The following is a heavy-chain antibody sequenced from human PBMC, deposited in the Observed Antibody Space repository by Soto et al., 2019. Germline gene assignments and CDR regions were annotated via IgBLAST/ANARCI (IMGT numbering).Heavy chain of an antibody. D-gene: IGHD2-2*01. J-gene: IGHJ6*03. CDR1: GFTVSSNY. CDR3: ARAPTVTYCSSTSCYSKNYYYYMDV. Sequence: EVQLVESGGGLVQPGGSLRLSCAASGFTVSSNYMSWVRQAPGKGLEWVSVIYSGGSTYYADSVKGRFTISRHNSKNTLYRQMNSLRAEDTAVYYCARAPTVTYCSSTSCYSKNYYYYMDVWGKGTTVTVSS. V-gene: IGHV3-53*04. CDR2: IYSGGST.